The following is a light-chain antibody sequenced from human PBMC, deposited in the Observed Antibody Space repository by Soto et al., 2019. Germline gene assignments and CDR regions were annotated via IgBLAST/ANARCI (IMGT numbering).Light chain of an antibody. J-gene: IGKJ1*01. CDR2: GAS. V-gene: IGKV3-15*01. Sequence: EIVMTQSPATLSVSPGERATLSCRASQSVSSNLAWYQQKPGQAPRLLIYGASTRATGIPARFSGSGSGTEFPLTHGSLQSEDFVIYYCQHYNNWPPWTFGQGTKVEI. CDR1: QSVSSN. CDR3: QHYNNWPPWT.